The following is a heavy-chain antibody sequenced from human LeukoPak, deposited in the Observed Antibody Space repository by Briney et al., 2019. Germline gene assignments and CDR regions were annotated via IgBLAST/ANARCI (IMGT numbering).Heavy chain of an antibody. Sequence: KASETLSLTCTVSGGSISSSSYYWSWIRQPPGKGLEWIGEINHSGSTNYNPSLKSRVTISVDTSKNQFSLKLSSVTAADTAVHYCARGWAALTNDAFDIWGQGTMVTVSS. CDR3: ARGWAALTNDAFDI. D-gene: IGHD1-14*01. CDR1: GGSISSSSYY. CDR2: INHSGST. V-gene: IGHV4-39*07. J-gene: IGHJ3*02.